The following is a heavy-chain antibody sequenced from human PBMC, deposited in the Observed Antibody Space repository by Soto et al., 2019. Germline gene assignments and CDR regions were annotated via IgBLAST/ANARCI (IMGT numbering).Heavy chain of an antibody. Sequence: EVHLVESGGGLVQPGGSLRLSCAASGFTVSSKYMSWVRQAPGKGLEWVSLIQSGGTTYYADSVKGRFTISRDSSKNMLHLQMDSLRAEDTAVYYCARDDILCSGGSCYGVLMDVWGKGTTVTVSS. CDR2: IQSGGTT. CDR1: GFTVSSKY. CDR3: ARDDILCSGGSCYGVLMDV. J-gene: IGHJ6*03. D-gene: IGHD2-15*01. V-gene: IGHV3-66*01.